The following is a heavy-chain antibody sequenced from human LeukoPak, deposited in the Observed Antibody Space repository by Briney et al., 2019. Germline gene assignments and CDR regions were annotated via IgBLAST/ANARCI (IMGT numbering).Heavy chain of an antibody. J-gene: IGHJ3*02. CDR2: IYYSGST. Sequence: SETLSLTCTVSGGSISSYYWSWIRQPPGKGLEWIGYIYYSGSTNYNPSLKSRVTISVDTSKNQFSLKLSSVTAADTVVYYCATRYSSSWDDAFDIWGQGTMVTVSS. D-gene: IGHD6-13*01. V-gene: IGHV4-59*01. CDR1: GGSISSYY. CDR3: ATRYSSSWDDAFDI.